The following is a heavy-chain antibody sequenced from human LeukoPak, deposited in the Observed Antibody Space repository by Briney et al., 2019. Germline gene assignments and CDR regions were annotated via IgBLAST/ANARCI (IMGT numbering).Heavy chain of an antibody. V-gene: IGHV5-51*01. J-gene: IGHJ6*03. Sequence: GASLQISCEGSGSSFTNFWIGWGRRLPGKGLEWMGIIYPGDSDTRYSPSFQGQVTISADKSISTSHLQWSSLKASDTAMYYCARRTVATYSSLGVRNYYYYYMDVWGKGTTVTVSS. CDR2: IYPGDSDT. CDR3: ARRTVATYSSLGVRNYYYYYMDV. CDR1: GSSFTNFW. D-gene: IGHD5-12*01.